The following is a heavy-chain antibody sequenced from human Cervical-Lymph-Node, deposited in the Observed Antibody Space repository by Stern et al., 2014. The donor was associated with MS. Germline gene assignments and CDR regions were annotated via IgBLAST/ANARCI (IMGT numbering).Heavy chain of an antibody. CDR1: GFSLSTNGVG. CDR2: IYWDDDK. Sequence: ESGPTLVKPTQTLTLTCTFSGFSLSTNGVGVGWIRQPPGKALECLALIYWDDDKRYNPSLRSRLTITKDTSKNQVVLTMTNMDPVDTGTYYCTHIHGFDFWGQGTLVTVSS. V-gene: IGHV2-5*02. CDR3: THIHGFDF. J-gene: IGHJ5*01.